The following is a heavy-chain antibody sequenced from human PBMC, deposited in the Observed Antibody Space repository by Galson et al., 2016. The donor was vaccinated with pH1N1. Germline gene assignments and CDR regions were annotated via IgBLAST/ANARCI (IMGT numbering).Heavy chain of an antibody. CDR2: INPNSGGT. Sequence: QSGAEVKKPGESLKISCKASGYNFNGHYIHWARQAPGQGLEWMGWINPNSGGTKYAQKFQGRVTMTRDTSISTVYMDLKSLKFDDTAVYYCTTQDKNWFAPWGQGTLVSVSS. V-gene: IGHV1-2*02. J-gene: IGHJ5*02. CDR3: TTQDKNWFAP. CDR1: GYNFNGHY.